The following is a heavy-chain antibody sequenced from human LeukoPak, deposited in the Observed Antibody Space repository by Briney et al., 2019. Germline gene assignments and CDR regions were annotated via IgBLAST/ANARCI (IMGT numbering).Heavy chain of an antibody. CDR3: GKSLYYYDSSGYQVSLWVDYFNY. CDR1: GFTFSSYG. CDR2: IRYDGSNK. J-gene: IGHJ4*02. Sequence: SGGSLRLSCAASGFTFSSYGMHWVRQAPGKGLEWVAFIRYDGSNKYYANSVKGRFTISRDNSKNTLYLQMNSLRAEDTAVYYCGKSLYYYDSSGYQVSLWVDYFNYWGQGTLVTVSS. V-gene: IGHV3-30*02. D-gene: IGHD3-22*01.